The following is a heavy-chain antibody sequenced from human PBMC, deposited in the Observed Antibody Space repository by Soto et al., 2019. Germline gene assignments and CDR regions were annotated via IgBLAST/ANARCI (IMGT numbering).Heavy chain of an antibody. V-gene: IGHV1-69*01. CDR1: GGTFSSYA. Sequence: QVQLVQSGAEVKKPGSSVKVSCKASGGTFSSYAISWVRQAPGQGLEWMGGIIPIFGTANYAQKFQGRVTITADESTSTAYMELSSLRSEDTAVYYCARGSGATYPRIMSGVDVWGQGTTVTVSS. CDR3: ARGSGATYPRIMSGVDV. J-gene: IGHJ6*02. CDR2: IIPIFGTA. D-gene: IGHD3-16*01.